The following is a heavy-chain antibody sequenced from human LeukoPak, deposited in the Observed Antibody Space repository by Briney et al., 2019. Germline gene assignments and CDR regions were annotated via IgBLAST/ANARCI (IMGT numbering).Heavy chain of an antibody. V-gene: IGHV1-2*02. Sequence: ASVKVSCKASGYTFTGYYMHWVRQAPGQGLEWMGWINPNSGGTNYAQKFQGRVTMTRDTSISTAYLELSSLTSDDTALYYCARTPPRGLIDFWGRGTLVTVSS. CDR3: ARTPPRGLIDF. J-gene: IGHJ4*02. CDR1: GYTFTGYY. CDR2: INPNSGGT. D-gene: IGHD3-10*01.